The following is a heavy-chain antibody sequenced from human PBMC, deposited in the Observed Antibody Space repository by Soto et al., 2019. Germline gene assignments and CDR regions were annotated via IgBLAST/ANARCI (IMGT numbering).Heavy chain of an antibody. CDR1: GFTFSSYA. Sequence: PGGSLRLSCAASGFTFSSYAMHWVRQAPGKGLEWVAVISYDGSNKYYADSVKGRFTISRDNSKNTLYLQMNSLRAEDTAVYYCARDRQLVIDYWGQGTLVTVSS. CDR2: ISYDGSNK. CDR3: ARDRQLVIDY. D-gene: IGHD6-6*01. V-gene: IGHV3-30-3*01. J-gene: IGHJ4*02.